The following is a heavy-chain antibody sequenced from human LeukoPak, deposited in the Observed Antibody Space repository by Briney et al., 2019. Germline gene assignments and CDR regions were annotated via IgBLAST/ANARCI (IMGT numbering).Heavy chain of an antibody. Sequence: SETLSLTCTVSGGSINSGSYYWSWIRQPAGKGLGWIGRMYTSGSTNYNPSLKSRVSMSVDTSKNLLSLKLSSVTAADTAVYYCARVGVVPAAPAWYMDVWGKGTTVTVSS. J-gene: IGHJ6*03. V-gene: IGHV4-61*02. D-gene: IGHD2-2*01. CDR3: ARVGVVPAAPAWYMDV. CDR1: GGSINSGSYY. CDR2: MYTSGST.